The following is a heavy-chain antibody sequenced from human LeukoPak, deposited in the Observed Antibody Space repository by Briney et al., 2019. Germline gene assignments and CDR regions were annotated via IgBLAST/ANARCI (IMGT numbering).Heavy chain of an antibody. V-gene: IGHV3-23*01. CDR3: ASGITYRTAMDV. CDR2: LSGSGITT. J-gene: IGHJ6*03. D-gene: IGHD3-10*01. Sequence: GGSLRLSCAASGFTFSNSAMSWVRQAPGKGLEWVSTLSGSGITTYYADSVKGRFTISRDNSKNTLYLQMNSLRAEDTAVYYCASGITYRTAMDVWGKGTTVTVSS. CDR1: GFTFSNSA.